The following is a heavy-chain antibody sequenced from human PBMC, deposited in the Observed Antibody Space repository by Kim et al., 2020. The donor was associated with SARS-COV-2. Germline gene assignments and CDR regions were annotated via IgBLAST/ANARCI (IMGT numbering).Heavy chain of an antibody. Sequence: SETLSLTCSVSGVSISSYYWSWIRQPPGKGLEWIGYIYYSGSANYNPSLRSRVTISVDTSKNQFSLKLSSVTAADTAVYYCAGTARGANFDYWGRGALAT. J-gene: IGHJ4*02. V-gene: IGHV4-59*08. CDR2: IYYSGSA. CDR1: GVSISSYY. CDR3: AGTARGANFDY. D-gene: IGHD1-26*01.